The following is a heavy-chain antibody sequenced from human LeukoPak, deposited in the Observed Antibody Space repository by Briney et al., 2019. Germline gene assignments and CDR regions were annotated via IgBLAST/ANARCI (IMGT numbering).Heavy chain of an antibody. CDR2: INHSGST. CDR1: GGSISSYY. D-gene: IGHD3-22*01. CDR3: AHDSSGYYYVRAFDI. V-gene: IGHV4-34*01. Sequence: PSETLSLTCTVSGGSISSYYWSWIRQPPGKGLEWIGEINHSGSTNYNPSLKSRVTISVDTSKNQFSLKLSSVTAADTAVYYCAHDSSGYYYVRAFDIWGQGTMVTVSS. J-gene: IGHJ3*02.